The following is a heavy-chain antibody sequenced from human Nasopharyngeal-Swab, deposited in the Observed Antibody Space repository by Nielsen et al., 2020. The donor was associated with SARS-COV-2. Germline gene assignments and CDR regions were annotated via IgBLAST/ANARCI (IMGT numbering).Heavy chain of an antibody. Sequence: GESLKISCAASGFTFSSYGMHWVRKAPGKGLEWVAVIWYDGSNKYYADSVKGRFTISRDNSKNTRYLQMNSLRAEDTAVYYCAREGIVGATTGLDYWGQGTLVTVSS. CDR2: IWYDGSNK. CDR3: AREGIVGATTGLDY. J-gene: IGHJ4*02. V-gene: IGHV3-33*01. CDR1: GFTFSSYG. D-gene: IGHD1-26*01.